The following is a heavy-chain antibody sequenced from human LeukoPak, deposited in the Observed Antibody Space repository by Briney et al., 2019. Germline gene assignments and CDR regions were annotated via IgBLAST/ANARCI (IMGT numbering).Heavy chain of an antibody. D-gene: IGHD3-3*01. J-gene: IGHJ5*02. Sequence: ASVKVSCKASGYTFTGYYMHWVRQAPGQGLEWMGWNNPNSGGTNYAQKFQGRVTMTRDTSISTAYMELSRLRSDDTAVYYCARPYDFWSGPNWFDPWGQGTLVTVSS. CDR2: NNPNSGGT. V-gene: IGHV1-2*02. CDR1: GYTFTGYY. CDR3: ARPYDFWSGPNWFDP.